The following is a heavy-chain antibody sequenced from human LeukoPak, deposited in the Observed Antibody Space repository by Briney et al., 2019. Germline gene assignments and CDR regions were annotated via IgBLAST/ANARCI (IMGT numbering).Heavy chain of an antibody. CDR3: ATYRWYSDY. Sequence: PGGSLRLSCAASGITFSNAWMSWVRQAPGKGLEWVGRIKSKSDGETTDYAAPVKGRFIISRDDSKNTLYLQMNSLKTEDTAMYYCATYRWYSDYWGQGVLVTVSS. J-gene: IGHJ4*02. CDR2: IKSKSDGETT. CDR1: GITFSNAW. V-gene: IGHV3-15*01. D-gene: IGHD1-1*01.